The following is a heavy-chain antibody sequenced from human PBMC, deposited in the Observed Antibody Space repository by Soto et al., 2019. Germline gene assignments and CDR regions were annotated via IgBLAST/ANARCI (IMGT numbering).Heavy chain of an antibody. CDR2: INPSGST. D-gene: IGHD6-6*01. J-gene: IGHJ5*02. V-gene: IGHV4-34*01. CDR1: GGSFSGYY. CDR3: ARGSSIAARRGFDP. Sequence: SETLSLTCAVYGGSFSGYYWRWIRQPPGKGLEWIVEINPSGSTNYNPSRKSRVTISVDTSKNQFSLKLSSVTAADTAVYYCARGSSIAARRGFDPWGQGTLVT.